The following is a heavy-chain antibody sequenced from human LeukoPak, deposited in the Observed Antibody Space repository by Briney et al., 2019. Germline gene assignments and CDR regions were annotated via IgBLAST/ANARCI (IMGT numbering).Heavy chain of an antibody. V-gene: IGHV1-69*06. D-gene: IGHD3-22*01. J-gene: IGHJ2*01. CDR3: ARDQLKLHNYYDSSGYLNWYFDL. CDR1: GGTFSSYA. Sequence: SVKVSCKASGGTFSSYAISWVRQAPGQGLEWMGGIIPIFGTANYAQKFQGRVTITADKSTSTAYMELSSLRSEDTAVYYCARDQLKLHNYYDSSGYLNWYFDLWGRGTLVTVSS. CDR2: IIPIFGTA.